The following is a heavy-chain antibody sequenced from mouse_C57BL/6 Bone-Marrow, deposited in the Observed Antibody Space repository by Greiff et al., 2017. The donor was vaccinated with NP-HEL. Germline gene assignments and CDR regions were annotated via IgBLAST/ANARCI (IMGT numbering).Heavy chain of an antibody. CDR1: GYTFTDYI. J-gene: IGHJ2*01. CDR2: IYPVSGET. D-gene: IGHD1-1*01. Sequence: QVQLQQSGAELVSPGASVTLSCKASGYTFTDYIMNWVKQRPGQGLEWIGGIYPVSGETTYNQKFMGKATFTVDRSSSTVYMVLNSLTSEDPAVYYGAISTVVEEDYFDYWGQGTTLTVSS. V-gene: IGHV1-11*01. CDR3: AISTVVEEDYFDY.